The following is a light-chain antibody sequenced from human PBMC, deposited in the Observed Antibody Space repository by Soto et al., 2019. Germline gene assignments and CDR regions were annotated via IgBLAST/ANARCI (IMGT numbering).Light chain of an antibody. J-gene: IGKJ1*01. CDR1: QIVNTW. V-gene: IGKV1-5*03. CDR2: KAS. CDR3: LQNNSYSPRT. Sequence: DIQMTQSPSTLSASVGDRVTITCRASQIVNTWLAWYQQKPGKAPKILIYKASSLVSGVPSRFSGSGSGTAFTLTISSLQPDDFAPYHCLQNNSYSPRTVGQGTKVEI.